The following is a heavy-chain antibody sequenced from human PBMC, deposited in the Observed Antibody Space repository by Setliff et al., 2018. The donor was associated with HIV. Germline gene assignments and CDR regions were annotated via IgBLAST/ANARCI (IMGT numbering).Heavy chain of an antibody. CDR1: GYNFTSHD. Sequence: ASVKVSCKASGYNFTSHDINWVRQAPGQGLEWMGWMNPKSGDTGYARKFQGRVTMTRKTSISTAYMELRSLRSEDTAVYYCARSPSRRLNIVLMVSTARYYYYMDVWGKGTTVTVSS. CDR2: MNPKSGDT. J-gene: IGHJ6*03. CDR3: ARSPSRRLNIVLMVSTARYYYYMDV. V-gene: IGHV1-8*01. D-gene: IGHD2-8*01.